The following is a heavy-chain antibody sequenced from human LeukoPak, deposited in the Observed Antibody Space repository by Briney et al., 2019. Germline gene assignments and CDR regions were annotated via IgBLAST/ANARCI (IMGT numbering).Heavy chain of an antibody. CDR2: IYSGGST. V-gene: IGHV3-66*01. Sequence: PGGSLRLSCAASGFTVSSNYMSWVRQAPGKGLEWVSVIYSGGSTYYADSVKGRFTISRDNSKNTLYLQMNSLRAEDTAVYYCARGWDILTGYYMEGFFDYWGQGTLVTVSS. D-gene: IGHD3-9*01. CDR1: GFTVSSNY. CDR3: ARGWDILTGYYMEGFFDY. J-gene: IGHJ4*02.